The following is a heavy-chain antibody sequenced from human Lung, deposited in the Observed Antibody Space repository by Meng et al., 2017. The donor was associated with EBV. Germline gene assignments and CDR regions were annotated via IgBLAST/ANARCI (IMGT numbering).Heavy chain of an antibody. CDR2: ITSSSSFI. CDR3: ARAYSRRAPPDY. CDR1: GFAFSSYS. V-gene: IGHV3-21*02. Sequence: EVQLVESGGGRVKPGGSRRLSCAASGFAFSSYSMKWLRQAPGKGLEWVSSITSSSSFIYYEDSVKGRFTISRDNAKNSLYLQMNSLRAEDTAAYYCARAYSRRAPPDYWGQGTLVTVS. J-gene: IGHJ4*02. D-gene: IGHD6-13*01.